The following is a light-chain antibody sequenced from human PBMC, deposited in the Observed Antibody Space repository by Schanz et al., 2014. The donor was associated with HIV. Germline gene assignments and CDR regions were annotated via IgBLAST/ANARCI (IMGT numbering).Light chain of an antibody. CDR2: GAS. CDR1: QSVDSSF. J-gene: IGKJ1*01. CDR3: QQYGSSPPT. V-gene: IGKV3-20*01. Sequence: VLTQSPGTLSLSPGERATLSCRASQSVDSSFLAWYQQKPGQAPRLLIFGASSRAAGIPDRFSGSDSGTDFTLTISRLEPEDFAVYYCQQYGSSPPTFGQGTKVEIK.